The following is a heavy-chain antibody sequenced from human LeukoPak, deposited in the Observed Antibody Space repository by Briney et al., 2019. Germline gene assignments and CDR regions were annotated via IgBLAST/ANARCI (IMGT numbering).Heavy chain of an antibody. CDR3: ARPSGGWYYYYMDV. CDR2: IYPSGST. J-gene: IGHJ6*03. V-gene: IGHV4-4*09. D-gene: IGHD3-10*01. Sequence: SETLSLTCTVSGGSISSYYWSWMRQPPGKGLEWIGYIYPSGSTNYNPSLKSRVTISVDTSKNQFSLKLSSVTAADTAVYYCARPSGGWYYYYMDVWGKGTTVTVPS. CDR1: GGSISSYY.